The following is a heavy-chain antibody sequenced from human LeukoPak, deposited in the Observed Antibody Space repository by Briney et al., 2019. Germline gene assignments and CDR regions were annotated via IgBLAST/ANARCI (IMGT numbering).Heavy chain of an antibody. CDR1: GFTFSYYG. Sequence: PGGSLRLSCAASGFTFSYYGMHWVRQAPGKGLEWVAAIQSDGSIEYYADSVKGRLIISRDNAKNSLYLQMNSLRAEDTAVYYCARAPRTGTTSGWFDPWGQGTLVTVSS. D-gene: IGHD1-1*01. CDR2: IQSDGSIE. V-gene: IGHV3-33*01. CDR3: ARAPRTGTTSGWFDP. J-gene: IGHJ5*02.